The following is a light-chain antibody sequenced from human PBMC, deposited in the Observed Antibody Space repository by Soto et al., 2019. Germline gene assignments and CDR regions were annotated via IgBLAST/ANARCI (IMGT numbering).Light chain of an antibody. J-gene: IGKJ1*01. CDR3: QQYGNSLWT. V-gene: IGKV3-20*01. Sequence: EIVLTQSPGTLSLSRGERATLSCRASQSVSSNNLVWFQQKPGQAPRLLIYGASSRATGIPDRFSGSGSGTDFTLTISRVEPEDFAVYWCQQYGNSLWTFGQGTKVEIK. CDR2: GAS. CDR1: QSVSSNN.